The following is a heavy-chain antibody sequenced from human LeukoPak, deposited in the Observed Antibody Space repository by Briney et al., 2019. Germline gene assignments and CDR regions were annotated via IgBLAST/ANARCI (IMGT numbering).Heavy chain of an antibody. J-gene: IGHJ4*02. D-gene: IGHD6-13*01. CDR2: INPNSGGT. V-gene: IGHV1-2*02. CDR1: GYTFTGYY. CDR3: ARLPGIAAAGTDY. Sequence: ASVKVSCKASGYTFTGYYMHWVRQVPGQGLEWMGWINPNSGGTNYAQKFQGRVTMTRDTSISTAYMELSRLRSDDTAVYYCARLPGIAAAGTDYWGQGTLVTVSS.